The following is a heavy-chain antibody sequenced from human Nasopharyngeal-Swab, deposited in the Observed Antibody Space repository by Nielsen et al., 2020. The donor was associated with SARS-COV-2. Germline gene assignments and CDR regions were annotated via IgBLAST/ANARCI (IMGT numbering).Heavy chain of an antibody. D-gene: IGHD2-2*01. CDR3: AKQIVVPAAPYFDY. V-gene: IGHV3-30*18. CDR1: GFTFSSYG. Sequence: SLKISCAASGFTFSSYGMHWVRQAPGKGLEWVAVISYDGSNKYYADSVKGRFTISRDNSKNTLYLQMNSLRAEDTAVYYCAKQIVVPAAPYFDYWGQGTLVTVSS. J-gene: IGHJ4*02. CDR2: ISYDGSNK.